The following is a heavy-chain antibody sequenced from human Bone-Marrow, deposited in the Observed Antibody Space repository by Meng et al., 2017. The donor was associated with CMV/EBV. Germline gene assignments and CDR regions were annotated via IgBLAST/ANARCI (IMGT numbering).Heavy chain of an antibody. CDR1: GFTFSSYW. D-gene: IGHD3-3*01. V-gene: IGHV3-7*01. Sequence: GESLKISCAASGFTFSSYWMHWVRQAPGKGLEWVANIKQDGSEKYYVDSVKGRFTISRDNAKNSLYLQMNSLRAEDTAVYYCARDGYDFWSGYYRVLPQTYYYYGMDVWGQGTTVTVSS. CDR2: IKQDGSEK. J-gene: IGHJ6*02. CDR3: ARDGYDFWSGYYRVLPQTYYYYGMDV.